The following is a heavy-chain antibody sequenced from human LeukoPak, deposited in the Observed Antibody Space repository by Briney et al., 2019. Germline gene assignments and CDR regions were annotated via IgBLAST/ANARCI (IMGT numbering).Heavy chain of an antibody. CDR3: AKDRSSTWSFDY. V-gene: IGHV3-53*05. CDR1: GFTVSSNY. CDR2: IYSGGST. D-gene: IGHD2-15*01. Sequence: GGSLRLSCAASGFTVSSNYMSWVRQAPGKGLEWVSVIYSGGSTYYADSVKGRFTISRDGAKNTVYLQMNSLKTEDTAVYHCAKDRSSTWSFDYWGQGALVTVSS. J-gene: IGHJ4*02.